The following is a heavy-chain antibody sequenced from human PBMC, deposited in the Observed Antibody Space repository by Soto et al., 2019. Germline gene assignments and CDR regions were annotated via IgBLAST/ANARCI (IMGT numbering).Heavy chain of an antibody. CDR2: ISASGDNT. Sequence: GGSLRLSCAASEFTFSDYAMSWVRQAPGKGPEWVPGISASGDNTYSADSVKGRFTISRDNSKNTLYLQMNSLRAEDTAVYYCAKGTFYGNHLFDFWGQGTLVTVSS. V-gene: IGHV3-23*01. J-gene: IGHJ4*02. D-gene: IGHD4-17*01. CDR1: EFTFSDYA. CDR3: AKGTFYGNHLFDF.